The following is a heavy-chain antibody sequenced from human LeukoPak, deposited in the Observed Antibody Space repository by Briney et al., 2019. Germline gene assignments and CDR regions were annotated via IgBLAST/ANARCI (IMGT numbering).Heavy chain of an antibody. J-gene: IGHJ6*02. Sequence: SETLSLTCTVSGGSISSGGYYWSWIRQHPGKGLEWIGYIYYSGSTYYNPSLKSRVTIPVDTSKNQFSLKLSSVTAADTAVYYCARDRDYSNLYYYYGMDVWGQGTTVTVSS. CDR1: GGSISSGGYY. CDR2: IYYSGST. CDR3: ARDRDYSNLYYYYGMDV. D-gene: IGHD4-11*01. V-gene: IGHV4-31*03.